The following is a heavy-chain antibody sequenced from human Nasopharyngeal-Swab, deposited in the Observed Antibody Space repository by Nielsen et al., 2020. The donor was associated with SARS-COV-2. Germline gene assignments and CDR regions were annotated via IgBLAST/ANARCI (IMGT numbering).Heavy chain of an antibody. V-gene: IGHV4-39*01. CDR2: IYYSGST. D-gene: IGHD6-13*01. CDR3: ARPRPLQQLVPWYFDY. CDR1: GGSISNSSYY. Sequence: SETLSLTCTVAGGSISNSSYYWGWISQPPGKGLEWIGSIYYSGSTNYNPSLKSRVTISVDTSKNQSSLKLSSVTTADTAVYYCARPRPLQQLVPWYFDYWGQGTLVTVSS. J-gene: IGHJ4*02.